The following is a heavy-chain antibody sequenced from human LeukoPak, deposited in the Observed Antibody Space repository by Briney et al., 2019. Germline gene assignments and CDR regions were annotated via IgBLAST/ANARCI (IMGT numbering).Heavy chain of an antibody. CDR2: ISYDGGSK. CDR3: AKDYNFDFSNSYFDY. D-gene: IGHD4-11*01. V-gene: IGHV3-30*18. CDR1: GFTSSNYD. Sequence: GGSLRLSCAASGFTSSNYDIHWVRQAPGKGPEWVALISYDGGSKYYADSVKGRFAISRDNSKNSLYLQMNSLRTEDTALYYCAKDYNFDFSNSYFDYWGQGTLVTVSS. J-gene: IGHJ4*02.